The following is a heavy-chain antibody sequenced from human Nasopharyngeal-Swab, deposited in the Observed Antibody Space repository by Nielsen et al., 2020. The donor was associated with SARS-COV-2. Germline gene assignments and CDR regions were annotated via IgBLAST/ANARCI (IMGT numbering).Heavy chain of an antibody. CDR3: ARAGRVGDAYTGLDV. J-gene: IGHJ6*02. CDR1: GGSFNGFY. CDR2: INHNERN. V-gene: IGHV4-34*01. D-gene: IGHD5-24*01. Sequence: SETLSLTCSVSGGSFNGFYWNWIRPAPGKGLEWIGEINHNERNNDNTSLKSRIAMLVDTSNNQVSLKFSSVSAVDTAVYYCARAGRVGDAYTGLDVWGQGTTVTVSS.